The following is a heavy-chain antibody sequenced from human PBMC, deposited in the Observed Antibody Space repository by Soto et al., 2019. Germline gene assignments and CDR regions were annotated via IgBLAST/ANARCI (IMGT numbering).Heavy chain of an antibody. V-gene: IGHV1-8*01. CDR2: MNPNSGNT. Sequence: ASVKVSCKASGYTFTSYDINWVRQATGQGLEWMGWMNPNSGNTGYAQKFQGRVTMTRNTSISTAYMELSSLRSEDTAVYYCARGGADFWSGYYYYYYMDVWGKGPRSPSP. CDR3: ARGGADFWSGYYYYYYMDV. J-gene: IGHJ6*03. D-gene: IGHD3-3*01. CDR1: GYTFTSYD.